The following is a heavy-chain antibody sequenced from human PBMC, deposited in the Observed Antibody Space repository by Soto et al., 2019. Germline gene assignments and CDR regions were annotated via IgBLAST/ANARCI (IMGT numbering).Heavy chain of an antibody. Sequence: EVQLVESGGGLVQPGGCLRLSCAASGFTFSDYWMSWVRLSPGKGLEWVANIKHDGSDIRNVDSVKGRFTRSRDNAENSLYLQMSSLGAEDTAMYYCARDPYGNGYGAFDIWGQGTMVTVSS. J-gene: IGHJ3*02. CDR3: ARDPYGNGYGAFDI. CDR2: IKHDGSDI. CDR1: GFTFSDYW. V-gene: IGHV3-7*03. D-gene: IGHD3-22*01.